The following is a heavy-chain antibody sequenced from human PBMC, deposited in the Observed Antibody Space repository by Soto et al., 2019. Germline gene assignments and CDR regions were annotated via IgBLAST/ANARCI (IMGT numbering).Heavy chain of an antibody. D-gene: IGHD6-13*01. J-gene: IGHJ6*03. CDR2: INHTGST. V-gene: IGHV4-34*01. CDR1: CGSCSGYD. Sequence: SETRSLSSAADCGSCSGYDWCGIQPPPGKGLERIDTINHTGSTTNNPSHKSRVTISADTSKNQFSLKLSSVPAADTAVYYCARGKSLRSYSSNWYYYYYMPVWGQGTTVTVS. CDR3: ARGKSLRSYSSNWYYYYYMPV.